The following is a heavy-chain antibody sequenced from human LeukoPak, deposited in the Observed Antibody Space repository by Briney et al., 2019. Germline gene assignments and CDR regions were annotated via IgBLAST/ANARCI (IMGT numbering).Heavy chain of an antibody. V-gene: IGHV3-7*03. J-gene: IGHJ4*02. Sequence: PGGSLRLSCAASGFTFSVSWMSWVRQAPGKGLEWVANIKYDGNEKYYVDSVKGRFTISRDNAKNSLYLQMNSLRAEDTALYYCARSRHSYDSTGFPHYWGQGTLVTVSS. D-gene: IGHD3-22*01. CDR3: ARSRHSYDSTGFPHY. CDR1: GFTFSVSW. CDR2: IKYDGNEK.